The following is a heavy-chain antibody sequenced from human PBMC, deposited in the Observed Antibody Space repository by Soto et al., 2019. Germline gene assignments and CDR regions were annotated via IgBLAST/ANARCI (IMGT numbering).Heavy chain of an antibody. D-gene: IGHD2-8*01. J-gene: IGHJ6*02. CDR3: GRKRDCTNGVCSDYYYYYYGMDV. CDR2: INPNSGGT. Sequence: ASVKVSCKASGYTFTGYYMHWVRQAPGQGLEWMGWINPNSGGTNYAQKLQGRVTMTTDTSTSTAYMELRSLRSDDTAVYYCGRKRDCTNGVCSDYYYYYYGMDVWGQGTTVTVSS. CDR1: GYTFTGYY. V-gene: IGHV1-2*02.